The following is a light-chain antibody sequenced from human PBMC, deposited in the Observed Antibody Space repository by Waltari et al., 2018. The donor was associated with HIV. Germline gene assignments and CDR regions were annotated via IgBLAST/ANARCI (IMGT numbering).Light chain of an antibody. CDR1: QSVDTTY. V-gene: IGKV3-20*01. J-gene: IGKJ2*01. CDR2: GVS. CDR3: QQYYSTPYT. Sequence: DIVLTQSPGTLSLSPGERATLSCRASQSVDTTYLAWYQQKPGQAPRLLIYGVSSRATGIPDRFSGSGSETDFALTISRLEPEDFAVYYCQQYYSTPYTFGQGTKLEIK.